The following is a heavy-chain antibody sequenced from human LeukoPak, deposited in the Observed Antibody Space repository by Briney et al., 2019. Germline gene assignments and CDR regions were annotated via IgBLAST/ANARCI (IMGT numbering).Heavy chain of an antibody. CDR2: INHSGST. CDR3: ARSLDGYNSFDY. J-gene: IGHJ4*02. V-gene: IGHV4-34*01. D-gene: IGHD5-24*01. Sequence: SETLSLTCAVYGGSFSGYYWSWIRQPPGKGLEWIGEINHSGSTNYNPSLKSRVTISVDTSKNQFSLKLSSVTAADTAVHYCARSLDGYNSFDYWGQGTLVTVSS. CDR1: GGSFSGYY.